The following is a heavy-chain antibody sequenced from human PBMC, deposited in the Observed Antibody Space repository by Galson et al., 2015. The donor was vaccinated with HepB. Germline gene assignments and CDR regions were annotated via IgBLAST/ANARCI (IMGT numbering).Heavy chain of an antibody. J-gene: IGHJ6*04. CDR2: VSTFSDNT. CDR1: GYTFFDYH. Sequence: SVKVSCKASGYTFFDYHIHWVRQAPGQGLEWMGWVSTFSDNTNYAQRLQGRVTMTTDTSSRTAYMELRSLRADDTAVYYCARARTMDVWGKGTTVTVSS. D-gene: IGHD1-14*01. V-gene: IGHV1-18*04. CDR3: ARARTMDV.